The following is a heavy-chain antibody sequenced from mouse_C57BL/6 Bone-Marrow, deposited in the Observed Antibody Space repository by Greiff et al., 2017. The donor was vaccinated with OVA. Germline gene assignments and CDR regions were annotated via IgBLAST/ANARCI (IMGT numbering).Heavy chain of an antibody. Sequence: QVQLQQSGPGLVQPSQSLSITCTVSGFSLTSYGVHWVRQSPGKGLEWLGVIWRGGGTDYNAAFMSRLSITKDNSNSQVFFKMNSLQADDAAIDYGAKKGPFYEGWYFDVWGTGTTVTVSS. V-gene: IGHV2-5*01. CDR3: AKKGPFYEGWYFDV. CDR1: GFSLTSYG. J-gene: IGHJ1*03. CDR2: IWRGGGT. D-gene: IGHD1-1*01.